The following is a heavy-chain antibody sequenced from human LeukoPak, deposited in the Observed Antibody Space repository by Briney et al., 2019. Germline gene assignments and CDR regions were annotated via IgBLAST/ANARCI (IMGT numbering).Heavy chain of an antibody. CDR2: IRSKTNNYAT. V-gene: IGHV3-73*01. Sequence: PGGSLRLSCAASDFTFSGSAMHWVRQASGKGLEWVGRIRSKTNNYATVYAASVNGRFTISRDDSKNTAYLQTNSLETEDTAVYYCTTTAAKADNYYYAMDVWGKGTTVTVSS. D-gene: IGHD1-26*01. CDR3: TTTAAKADNYYYAMDV. CDR1: DFTFSGSA. J-gene: IGHJ6*04.